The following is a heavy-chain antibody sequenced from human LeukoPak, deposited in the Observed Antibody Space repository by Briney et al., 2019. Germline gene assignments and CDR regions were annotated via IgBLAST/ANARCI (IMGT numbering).Heavy chain of an antibody. CDR3: ARRSRTGFFDY. D-gene: IGHD3-10*01. CDR1: GGSLSSNSYY. V-gene: IGHV4-39*01. CDR2: IYYSGST. Sequence: SETLSLTCTDSGGSLSSNSYYWGWIRQPPGKGLEWIGSIYYSGSTYYNPSLKSRVTISVDTSKNQFSLKVSSVTAADTAVYYCARRSRTGFFDYWGQGTLVTVSS. J-gene: IGHJ4*02.